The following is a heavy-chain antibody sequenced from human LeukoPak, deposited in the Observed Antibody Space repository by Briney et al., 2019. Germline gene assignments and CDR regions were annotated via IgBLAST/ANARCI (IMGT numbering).Heavy chain of an antibody. D-gene: IGHD6-6*01. Sequence: PSETLSLTCAVYGGSFSGYYWSWIRQPPGKGLEWIGEINHSGSTNYNPSLKSRVTISVDTSKNQFPLKLSSVTAADTAVYYCARTLVKTPYFDYWGQGTLVTVSS. CDR3: ARTLVKTPYFDY. CDR1: GGSFSGYY. J-gene: IGHJ4*02. CDR2: INHSGST. V-gene: IGHV4-34*01.